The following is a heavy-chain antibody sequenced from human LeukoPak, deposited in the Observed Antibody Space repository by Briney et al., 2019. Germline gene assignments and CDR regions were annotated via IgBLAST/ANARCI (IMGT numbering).Heavy chain of an antibody. CDR1: GFTFSNYG. J-gene: IGHJ4*02. CDR3: ARGYCSGDSCYQNYFDY. D-gene: IGHD2-15*01. Sequence: GGSLRLSCAASGFTFSNYGMHWVRQAPGKGLEWVAVIWYDGSNKYYADSVKGRFTISRDNSKNTLYLQMNSLRAEDTAVYFCARGYCSGDSCYQNYFDYWGQGTLVAVSS. CDR2: IWYDGSNK. V-gene: IGHV3-33*01.